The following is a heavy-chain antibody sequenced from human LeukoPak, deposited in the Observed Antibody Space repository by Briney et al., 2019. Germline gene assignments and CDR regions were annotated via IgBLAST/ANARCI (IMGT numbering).Heavy chain of an antibody. D-gene: IGHD3-3*01. V-gene: IGHV3-30*02. CDR3: VKDSSSGYQSGLFHY. Sequence: PGGSLRLSCVASGFTFSSNGMHWVRQPPGQGLEWVAFIPDDGSNKDYADSVKGRFTISRDNSKNTLYLQMNRLRTEDTAVYFCVKDSSSGYQSGLFHYWGQGTLVTVSS. CDR2: IPDDGSNK. CDR1: GFTFSSNG. J-gene: IGHJ4*02.